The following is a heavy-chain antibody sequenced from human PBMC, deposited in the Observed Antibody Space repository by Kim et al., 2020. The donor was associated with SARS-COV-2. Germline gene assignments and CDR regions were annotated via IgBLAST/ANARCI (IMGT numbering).Heavy chain of an antibody. D-gene: IGHD6-19*01. V-gene: IGHV4-4*02. Sequence: NDRPALQGRVTISVDKSKNRFSLKLSSVTAADTAVYYCARKGSGWYLFDYWGQGTLVTVSS. CDR3: ARKGSGWYLFDY. J-gene: IGHJ4*02.